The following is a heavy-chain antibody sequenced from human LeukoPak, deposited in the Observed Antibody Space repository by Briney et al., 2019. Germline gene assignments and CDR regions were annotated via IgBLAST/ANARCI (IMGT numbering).Heavy chain of an antibody. D-gene: IGHD1-26*01. V-gene: IGHV4-39*01. CDR2: IYYSGST. CDR1: GGSISSYY. CDR3: ASLLRSGSYTFDY. Sequence: SETLSLTCTVSGGSISSYYWSWIRQPPGKGLEWIGSIYYSGSTYYNPSLKSRVTISVDTSKNQFSLKLSSVTAADTAVYYCASLLRSGSYTFDYWGQGTLVTVSS. J-gene: IGHJ4*02.